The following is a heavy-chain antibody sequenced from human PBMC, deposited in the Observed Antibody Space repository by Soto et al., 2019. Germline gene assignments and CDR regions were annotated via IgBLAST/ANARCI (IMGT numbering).Heavy chain of an antibody. CDR1: GFTFSTYW. CDR2: IKQDGSEK. V-gene: IGHV3-7*01. J-gene: IGHJ4*02. Sequence: EVQLVESGGGLVQPGGSLRLSCAASGFTFSTYWMSWVRQAPGKGLEWVANIKQDGSEKYYVDSVEGRFTISKDNAKNSLYLQMNSLRVEDTAVDYCARRAVAGTLDYWGQGTLVTVSS. D-gene: IGHD6-19*01. CDR3: ARRAVAGTLDY.